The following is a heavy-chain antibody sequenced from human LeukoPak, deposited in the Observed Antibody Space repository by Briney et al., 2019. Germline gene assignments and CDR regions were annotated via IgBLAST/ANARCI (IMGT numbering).Heavy chain of an antibody. V-gene: IGHV3-9*01. Sequence: PGGSLRLSCAGSGFILNNYAMHWVRQHPGKGLEWVSGISWNSGSIDYADSVKGRFTISRDNAKNSLYLQMNSLRVEDTAFYYCAKDNRRHYTSGPNPDSLHWGQGALVTVSS. J-gene: IGHJ4*02. CDR1: GFILNNYA. D-gene: IGHD6-19*01. CDR3: AKDNRRHYTSGPNPDSLH. CDR2: ISWNSGSI.